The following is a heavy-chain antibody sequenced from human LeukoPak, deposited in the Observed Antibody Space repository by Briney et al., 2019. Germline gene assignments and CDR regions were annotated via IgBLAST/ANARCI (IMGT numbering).Heavy chain of an antibody. J-gene: IGHJ4*02. CDR2: IIPMFGTS. V-gene: IGHV1-69*05. CDR3: ATYTLSQFWSGYYHFDY. Sequence: GAPVKVSCKASGGNFISYAVSWVRQAPGQGLEWMGGIIPMFGTSNYAQKFQGRVTITTDESTTTAYMELSSLSSEDTAVYYCATYTLSQFWSGYYHFDYWGQGTLVSVSS. CDR1: GGNFISYA. D-gene: IGHD3-3*01.